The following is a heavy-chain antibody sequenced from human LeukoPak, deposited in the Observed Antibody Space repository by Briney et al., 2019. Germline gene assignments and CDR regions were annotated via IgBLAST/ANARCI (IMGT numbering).Heavy chain of an antibody. V-gene: IGHV3-23*01. J-gene: IGHJ4*02. Sequence: GGSLRLSCVASGFTFTNFAMTWVRQPPGKGLEWVSSITGSSGTMYDADSVRGRFTISRDVSKNTLYLQMNGLRAEDTATYYCAKGTAVTPLYYFDYWGQGVLVTVSS. CDR2: ITGSSGTM. CDR3: AKGTAVTPLYYFDY. CDR1: GFTFTNFA. D-gene: IGHD4-17*01.